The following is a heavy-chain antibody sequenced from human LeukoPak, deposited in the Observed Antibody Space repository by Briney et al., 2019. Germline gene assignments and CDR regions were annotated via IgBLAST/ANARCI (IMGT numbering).Heavy chain of an antibody. Sequence: GSLRLSCAASGFTFSSYGMSWVRQAPGKGLEWVSAISGSGGSTYYADSVKGRFTISRDNSKNTLYLQMNSLRAEDTAVYYCAKGRLGVPGKTAINWFEPWGQGTLVTVSS. CDR1: GFTFSSYG. J-gene: IGHJ5*02. CDR2: ISGSGGST. CDR3: AKGRLGVPGKTAINWFEP. V-gene: IGHV3-23*01.